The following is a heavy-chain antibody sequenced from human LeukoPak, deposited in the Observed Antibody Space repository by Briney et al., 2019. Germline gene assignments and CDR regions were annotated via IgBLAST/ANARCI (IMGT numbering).Heavy chain of an antibody. CDR2: IYYYSGST. V-gene: IGHV4-59*08. CDR1: VGSISNYY. D-gene: IGHD3-10*01. CDR3: ARIISYYFDY. Sequence: SETLSLTCTVSVGSISNYYWSWIRQPPGKGLEWIGYIYYYSGSTNYNPSLKSRVTISVDTSKNQFSLKLTSVTAADTAVYYCARIISYYFDYWGQGTLVTVSS. J-gene: IGHJ4*02.